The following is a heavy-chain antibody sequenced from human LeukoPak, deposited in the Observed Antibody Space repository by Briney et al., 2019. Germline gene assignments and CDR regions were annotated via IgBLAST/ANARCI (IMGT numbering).Heavy chain of an antibody. J-gene: IGHJ4*02. V-gene: IGHV1-18*01. CDR1: GYTFTNYG. CDR2: ISAYHGNT. Sequence: ASVKVSCKASGYTFTNYGINWVRQAPGQGLEWMGRISAYHGNTNYAQNLQGRVTMTADTSTSTAYMEPRSLRSDDSAVYYCARAQSGYYYAYSDYWGQGTLVTVSS. D-gene: IGHD5-18*01. CDR3: ARAQSGYYYAYSDY.